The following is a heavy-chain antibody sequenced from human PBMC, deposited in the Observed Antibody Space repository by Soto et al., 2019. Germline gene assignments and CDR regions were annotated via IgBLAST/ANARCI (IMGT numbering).Heavy chain of an antibody. CDR3: ARGWELLQAHLYYFDY. CDR1: GFTFGSYS. V-gene: IGHV3-21*01. D-gene: IGHD1-26*01. CDR2: ISSSSSYI. J-gene: IGHJ4*02. Sequence: EVQLVESGGGLVKPGGSLRLSCAASGFTFGSYSMNWVRQAPGKGLEWVSSISSSSSYIYYADSVKGRFTISRDNAKNSLYLQMNSLRAEDTAVYYCARGWELLQAHLYYFDYWGQGTLVTVSS.